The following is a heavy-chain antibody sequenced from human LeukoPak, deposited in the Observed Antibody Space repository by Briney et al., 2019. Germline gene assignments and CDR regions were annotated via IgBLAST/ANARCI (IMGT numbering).Heavy chain of an antibody. CDR1: GFTFSDYY. CDR3: ARGVYDSSGYYYP. CDR2: ISSSGSTI. J-gene: IGHJ5*02. Sequence: PGGSLRLSCAASGFTFSDYYMSWICQAPGKGLEWVSYISSSGSTIYYADPVKGRFTISRDNAKNSLYLQMNSLRAEDTAVYYCARGVYDSSGYYYPWGQGTLVTVSS. V-gene: IGHV3-11*04. D-gene: IGHD3-22*01.